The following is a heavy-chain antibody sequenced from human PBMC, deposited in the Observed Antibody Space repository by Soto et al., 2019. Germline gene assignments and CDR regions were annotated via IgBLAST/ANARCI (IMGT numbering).Heavy chain of an antibody. Sequence: PSETLFLTCVVSGESFSGYYWSWIRQTPGMGLEWIGEVDHRGSTTYNPSLKNRASISIDSSKNLFSLELTSVTAADTAIYFCARYEYGNSLYGLDVWGQGTRVT. J-gene: IGHJ6*02. CDR1: GESFSGYY. D-gene: IGHD1-7*01. CDR2: VDHRGST. V-gene: IGHV4-34*01. CDR3: ARYEYGNSLYGLDV.